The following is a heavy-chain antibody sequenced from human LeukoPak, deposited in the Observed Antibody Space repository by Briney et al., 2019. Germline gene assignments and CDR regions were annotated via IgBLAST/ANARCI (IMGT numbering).Heavy chain of an antibody. V-gene: IGHV4-61*02. J-gene: IGHJ5*02. Sequence: SQTLSLTCTVSGVSISSGSYYWSWIRQPPGKGLEWIGRIYTSGSTNYSPSLKSRVTISVDTSKNQFSLKLSSVTAADTAVYYCARVSSVVVTSTWDWFDPWGQGTLVTVSS. D-gene: IGHD2-21*01. CDR3: ARVSSVVVTSTWDWFDP. CDR1: GVSISSGSYY. CDR2: IYTSGST.